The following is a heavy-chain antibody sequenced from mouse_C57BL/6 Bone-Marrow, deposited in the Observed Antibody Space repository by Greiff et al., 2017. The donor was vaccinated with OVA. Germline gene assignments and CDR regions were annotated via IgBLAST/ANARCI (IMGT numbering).Heavy chain of an antibody. Sequence: DVQLVESGGGLVKPGGSLKLSCAASGFTFSDYGLHWVRQAPEKGLEWVAYISSGSSTIYYADTVKGRFTISRDNAKNTLFLQMTSLRSEDTAMYYCARGGYYPAWFAYWGQGTLVTVSA. V-gene: IGHV5-17*01. J-gene: IGHJ3*01. D-gene: IGHD2-3*01. CDR1: GFTFSDYG. CDR2: ISSGSSTI. CDR3: ARGGYYPAWFAY.